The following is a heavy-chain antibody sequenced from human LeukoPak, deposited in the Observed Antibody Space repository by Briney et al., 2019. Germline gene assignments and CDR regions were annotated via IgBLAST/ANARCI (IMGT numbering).Heavy chain of an antibody. CDR1: GGSFSGYY. Sequence: SETLSLTCAVYGGSFSGYYWSWIRQPPEKGLERIGEINHSGSTNYNPSLESRVTISVDTSKNQFSLKLSSVTAADTAVYYCARAFYDSSGQDYWGQGTLVTVSS. D-gene: IGHD3-22*01. V-gene: IGHV4-34*01. CDR3: ARAFYDSSGQDY. J-gene: IGHJ4*02. CDR2: INHSGST.